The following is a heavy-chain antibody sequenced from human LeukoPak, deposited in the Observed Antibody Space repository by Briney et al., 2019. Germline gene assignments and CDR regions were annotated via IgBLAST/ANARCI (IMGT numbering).Heavy chain of an antibody. Sequence: GESLKISCKGSGYSFTSYWIGWVRQMPGKGLEWMGIIYPGDSDTRYSPSFQGQVTIPADKSISTAYLQWSSLKASDTAMYYCERQRVAYYYYSSGRDAFDIWGQGTMVSVSS. CDR2: IYPGDSDT. CDR3: ERQRVAYYYYSSGRDAFDI. J-gene: IGHJ3*02. CDR1: GYSFTSYW. D-gene: IGHD3-22*01. V-gene: IGHV5-51*01.